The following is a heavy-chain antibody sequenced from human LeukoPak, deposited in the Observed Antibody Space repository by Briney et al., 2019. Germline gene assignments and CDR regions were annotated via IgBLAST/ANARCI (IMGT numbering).Heavy chain of an antibody. CDR3: AKVGPLAYCGGDCSFDY. Sequence: GGSLRLSCAASGFTFSSYAMSWVRQAPGKGLEWVSAISGSGGSTYYADSVKGRFTISRDNSKNTLYLQMNSLRAEDTAVYYCAKVGPLAYCGGDCSFDYLGQGTLVTVSS. CDR2: ISGSGGST. J-gene: IGHJ4*02. V-gene: IGHV3-23*01. CDR1: GFTFSSYA. D-gene: IGHD2-21*02.